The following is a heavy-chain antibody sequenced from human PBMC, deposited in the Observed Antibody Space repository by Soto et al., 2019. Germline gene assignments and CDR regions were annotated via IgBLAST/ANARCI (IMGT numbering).Heavy chain of an antibody. V-gene: IGHV4-39*01. Sequence: QLQLQESGPGLVKPSETLSLTCTVSGGSISSGSYYWGWIRQPPGKGLEWIGSIYYSGSTYYNPSLKSRVTISVDTSKNQFSLKLSSVTAADTAVYYCARHPEWATIAEPYYFDYWGQGTLVTVSS. CDR2: IYYSGST. D-gene: IGHD5-12*01. J-gene: IGHJ4*02. CDR1: GGSISSGSYY. CDR3: ARHPEWATIAEPYYFDY.